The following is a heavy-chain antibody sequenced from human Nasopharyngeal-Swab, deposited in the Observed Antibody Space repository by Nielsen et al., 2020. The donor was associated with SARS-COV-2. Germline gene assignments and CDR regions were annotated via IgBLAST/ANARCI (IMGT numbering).Heavy chain of an antibody. V-gene: IGHV5-51*01. CDR2: IYPGDSDT. D-gene: IGHD6-13*01. J-gene: IGHJ4*02. Sequence: GESLKISCKGSGYSFTSYWIGWVRQMPGKGLEWMGIIYPGDSDTRYSPSFQGQVTISADKSISTAYLQWSSLKASDTAMYYCARVYKSSSWYEGDFDYWGQGTLVTVSS. CDR1: GYSFTSYW. CDR3: ARVYKSSSWYEGDFDY.